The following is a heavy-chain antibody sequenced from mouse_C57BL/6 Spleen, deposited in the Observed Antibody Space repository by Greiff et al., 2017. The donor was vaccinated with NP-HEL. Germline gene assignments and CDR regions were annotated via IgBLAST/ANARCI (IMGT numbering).Heavy chain of an antibody. Sequence: VQLQQSGAELVRPGSSVKMSCKTSGYTFTSYGINWVKQRPGQGLEWIGYIYIGNGNTEYNEKFKGKATLTSDTSSSTAYMHLSSLTAEDSAIYFFARSEIYDGYYDYFDYWGQGTTLTVSA. D-gene: IGHD2-3*01. J-gene: IGHJ2*01. CDR3: ARSEIYDGYYDYFDY. V-gene: IGHV1-58*01. CDR2: IYIGNGNT. CDR1: GYTFTSYG.